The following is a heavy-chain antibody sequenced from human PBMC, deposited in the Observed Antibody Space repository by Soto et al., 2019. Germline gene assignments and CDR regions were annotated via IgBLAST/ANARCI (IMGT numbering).Heavy chain of an antibody. V-gene: IGHV4-59*01. J-gene: IGHJ4*02. CDR2: IYYSGST. CDR3: ARARQVVVAATYYFDY. Sequence: SETLSLTCTVSGGSISSYYWSWIRQPPGKGLEWIGYIYYSGSTNYNPSLKSRVTISVDTSKNQFSLKLSSVTAADTAVYYCARARQVVVAATYYFDYWGQGTLVTVSS. D-gene: IGHD2-15*01. CDR1: GGSISSYY.